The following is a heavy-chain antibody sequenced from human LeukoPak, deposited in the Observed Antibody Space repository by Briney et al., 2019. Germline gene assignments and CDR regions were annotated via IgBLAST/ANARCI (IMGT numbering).Heavy chain of an antibody. V-gene: IGHV4-59*08. CDR2: ISDIGSI. Sequence: SENLSLNCTVPGGSISSYYWSWIRQPPGKGLEWIAYISDIGSINYNPSLKSRVTISLDASKNQFSLKLSSVTAADTAVYYCAGHHPRNTVDFWGQGTLVTVSS. CDR1: GGSISSYY. J-gene: IGHJ4*02. CDR3: AGHHPRNTVDF. D-gene: IGHD2-8*02.